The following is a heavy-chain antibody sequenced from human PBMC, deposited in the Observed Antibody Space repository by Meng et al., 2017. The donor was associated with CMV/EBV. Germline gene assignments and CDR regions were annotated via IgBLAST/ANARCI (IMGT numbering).Heavy chain of an antibody. CDR3: ARGQTYYDFWSGYSD. Sequence: GSLRLSCAVYGGSFSGYYWSWIRQPPGKGLEWIGEINHSGSTNYNPSLKSRVTISVDTSKSQFSLKLSSVTAADTAVYYCARGQTYYDFWSGYSDWGQGTLVTVSS. V-gene: IGHV4-34*01. J-gene: IGHJ4*02. CDR2: INHSGST. CDR1: GGSFSGYY. D-gene: IGHD3-3*01.